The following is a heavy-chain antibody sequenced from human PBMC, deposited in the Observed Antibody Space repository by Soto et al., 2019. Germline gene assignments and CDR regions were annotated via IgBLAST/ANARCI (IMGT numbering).Heavy chain of an antibody. V-gene: IGHV2-5*02. D-gene: IGHD1-1*01. CDR3: AHIRDDPDDYGIDV. J-gene: IGHJ6*02. CDR1: GFSLSTSGEG. CDR2: IYCGDDK. Sequence: QITLKESGPTLVKPTQTLTLTCTFSGFSLSTSGEGVGWIRQPPGEALEWLALIYCGDDKCYSSPLESMLNITEGSSHSQVARTVTNMDPVDSAAYYSAHIRDDPDDYGIDVRAHGTMVTLSS.